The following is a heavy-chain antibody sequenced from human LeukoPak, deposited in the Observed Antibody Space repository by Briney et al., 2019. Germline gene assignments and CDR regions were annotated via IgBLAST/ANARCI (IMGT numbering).Heavy chain of an antibody. Sequence: SETLSPTCTVSGGSISSYYWSWIRQPPGKGLEWIGYIYYSGSTNYNPSLKSRVTISVDTSKNQFSLKLSSVTAADTAVYYCARSGSSSYGYYYYYYGMDVWGQGTTVTVSS. V-gene: IGHV4-59*01. CDR2: IYYSGST. J-gene: IGHJ6*02. CDR3: ARSGSSSYGYYYYYYGMDV. D-gene: IGHD2-2*01. CDR1: GGSISSYY.